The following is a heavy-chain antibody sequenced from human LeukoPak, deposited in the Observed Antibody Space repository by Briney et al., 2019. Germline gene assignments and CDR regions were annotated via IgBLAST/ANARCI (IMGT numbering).Heavy chain of an antibody. D-gene: IGHD3-22*01. Sequence: PGGSLRLSCSASGFTFDYYVMSWVRQAPGKVLEWVSGINWNGGSTGYADSVKGRFTISRDNAKNSLYLQMNSLRAEDTALYYCARGSYYYDSSGYYYDYWGQGTLVTVSS. CDR3: ARGSYYYDSSGYYYDY. V-gene: IGHV3-20*04. CDR2: INWNGGST. J-gene: IGHJ4*02. CDR1: GFTFDYYV.